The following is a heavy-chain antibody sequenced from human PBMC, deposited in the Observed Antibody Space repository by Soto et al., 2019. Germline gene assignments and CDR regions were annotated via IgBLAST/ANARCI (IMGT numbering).Heavy chain of an antibody. CDR1: GGSISSGDYY. CDR3: ARRHSSPDFDY. J-gene: IGHJ4*02. V-gene: IGHV4-30-4*01. D-gene: IGHD6-13*01. CDR2: IYYSGST. Sequence: QVQLQESGPGLVKPSQTLSLTCTVSGGSISSGDYYWSWIRQPPGKGLEWIGNIYYSGSTYHNPSLKSRVTISVDTSKNQFSLKLGSVTAADAAVYYCARRHSSPDFDYWGQGTLVTVSS.